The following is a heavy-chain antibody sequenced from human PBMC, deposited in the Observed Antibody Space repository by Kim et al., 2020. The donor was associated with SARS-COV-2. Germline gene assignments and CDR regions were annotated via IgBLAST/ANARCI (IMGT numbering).Heavy chain of an antibody. J-gene: IGHJ4*02. V-gene: IGHV3-30*18. CDR3: AKDSGAHVIVRAGDVRRRADLPPMNPPDRDQ. CDR1: GFTFSNYG. CDR2: ISYDGSNK. Sequence: GGSLRLSCAASGFTFSNYGMNWVRQAPGKGLEWVAVISYDGSNKYYGDSVKGRFTISRDNSKKTLYLQMNSLRAEDTAVYYCAKDSGAHVIVRAGDVRRRADLPPMNPPDRDQGGLGPLVTVSS. D-gene: IGHD3-16*02.